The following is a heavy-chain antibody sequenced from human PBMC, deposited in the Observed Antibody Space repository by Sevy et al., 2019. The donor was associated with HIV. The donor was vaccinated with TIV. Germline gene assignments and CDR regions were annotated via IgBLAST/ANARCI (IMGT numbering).Heavy chain of an antibody. CDR2: ISYDGSNK. V-gene: IGHV3-30-3*01. CDR1: GFTFSSYA. Sequence: GGSLRLSCAASGFTFSSYAMHWVRQAPGKGLEWVAVISYDGSNKYYADSVKGRFTISRDNSKNTLYLQMNSLRAEDTVVYYCARDLRDYDSSGYYYGGGDYWGQGTLVTVSS. CDR3: ARDLRDYDSSGYYYGGGDY. D-gene: IGHD3-22*01. J-gene: IGHJ4*02.